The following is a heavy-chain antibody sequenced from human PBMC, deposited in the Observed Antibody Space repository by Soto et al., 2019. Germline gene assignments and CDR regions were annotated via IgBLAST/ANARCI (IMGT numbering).Heavy chain of an antibody. CDR3: ARALVLKDSCGWWWDACDI. D-gene: IGHD6-19*01. V-gene: IGHV1-2*04. CDR2: INPNSGGT. Sequence: ASVKVSCKASGYTFTGYYMHWVRQAPGQGLEWMGWINPNSGGTSYAQKFQGWVTMTRDTSISTAYMELSRLRSDDTAVYYCARALVLKDSCGWWWDACDIWG. J-gene: IGHJ3*02. CDR1: GYTFTGYY.